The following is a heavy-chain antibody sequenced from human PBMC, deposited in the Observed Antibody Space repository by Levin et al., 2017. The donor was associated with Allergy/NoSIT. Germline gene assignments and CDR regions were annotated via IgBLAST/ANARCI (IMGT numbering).Heavy chain of an antibody. V-gene: IGHV3-23*01. D-gene: IGHD3-10*01. CDR1: GFTFSVYA. CDR3: ANPITMVRGVTLSQVDY. CDR2: ISGSGGST. J-gene: IGHJ4*02. Sequence: GESLKISCAASGFTFSVYAMSWVRQAPGKGLEWVSGISGSGGSTYYADSVKGRFTISRDNSKNTLYLQMNSLRAEDTAVYYCANPITMVRGVTLSQVDYWGQGTLVTVSS.